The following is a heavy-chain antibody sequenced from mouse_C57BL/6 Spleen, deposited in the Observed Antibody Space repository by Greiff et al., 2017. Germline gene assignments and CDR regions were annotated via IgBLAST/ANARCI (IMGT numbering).Heavy chain of an antibody. CDR3: ARIGYSNYVGFAY. V-gene: IGHV1-18*01. D-gene: IGHD2-5*01. J-gene: IGHJ3*01. CDR2: INPNNGGT. Sequence: EVQLQQSGPELVKPRASVKIPCKASGYTFTDYNMDWVKQSHGKSLEWIGDINPNNGGTIYNQKFKGKATLTVDKSSSTAYMELRSLTSEDTAVYYCARIGYSNYVGFAYWGQGTLVTVSA. CDR1: GYTFTDYN.